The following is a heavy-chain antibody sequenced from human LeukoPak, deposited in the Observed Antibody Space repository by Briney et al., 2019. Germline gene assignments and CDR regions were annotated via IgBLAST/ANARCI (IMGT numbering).Heavy chain of an antibody. CDR1: GGSISSYY. CDR3: ARENLRGAYDY. D-gene: IGHD3-10*01. Sequence: SETLSLTCTVSGGSISSYYWSWIRQPPGKGLERIGYIYYSGSTNYNPSLKSRVTISVDTSKNQFSLKLSSVTAADTAVYYCARENLRGAYDYWGQGTLVTVSS. CDR2: IYYSGST. J-gene: IGHJ4*02. V-gene: IGHV4-59*01.